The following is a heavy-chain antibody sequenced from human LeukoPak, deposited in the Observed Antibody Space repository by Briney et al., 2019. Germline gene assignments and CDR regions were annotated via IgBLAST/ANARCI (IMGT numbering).Heavy chain of an antibody. CDR1: EFTFSSYS. J-gene: IGHJ4*02. D-gene: IGHD6-19*01. V-gene: IGHV3-23*01. CDR2: ISSSGAST. Sequence: GGSLRLSCVASEFTFSSYSMTWVRQGPERGLEWVSAISSSGASTYYADSVKGRFTISRDNSKNTLYLQVNSLTAEDTAVYYCAKNHNRSGWFLDYWGQGTLVTVSS. CDR3: AKNHNRSGWFLDY.